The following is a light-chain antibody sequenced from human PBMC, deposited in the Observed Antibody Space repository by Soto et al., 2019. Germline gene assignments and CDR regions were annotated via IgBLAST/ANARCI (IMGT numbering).Light chain of an antibody. CDR1: SSDVGGYNY. V-gene: IGLV2-14*01. J-gene: IGLJ1*01. Sequence: QSVLTQPASVSGSPGQSITIPCTGTSSDVGGYNYVSWYQQHPGKAPKLMIYEVGNRPSGVSNRFSGSKSGNTASLTISGLQAEDEADYYCSSYTSSSTPYVFGTGTKVTVL. CDR2: EVG. CDR3: SSYTSSSTPYV.